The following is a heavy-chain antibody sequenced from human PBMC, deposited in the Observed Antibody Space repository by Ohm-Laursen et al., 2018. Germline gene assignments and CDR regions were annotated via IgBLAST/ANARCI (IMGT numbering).Heavy chain of an antibody. CDR3: ARDRVNYGSGPRFDY. D-gene: IGHD3-10*01. Sequence: SLRLSCAASGFTFSSYAMSWVRQAPGKGLEWVSAISGSGGSTYYADSVKGRFTISRDNSKNTLSLQLNSLRAEDTAVYYCARDRVNYGSGPRFDYWGQGTLVTVSS. CDR1: GFTFSSYA. V-gene: IGHV3-23*01. CDR2: ISGSGGST. J-gene: IGHJ4*02.